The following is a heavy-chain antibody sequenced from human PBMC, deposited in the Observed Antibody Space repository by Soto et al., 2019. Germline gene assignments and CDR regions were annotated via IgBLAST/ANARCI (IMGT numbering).Heavy chain of an antibody. CDR3: ARDLEYSSSLAMGFKDLRFDY. CDR2: IIPIFGTA. CDR1: GGTFSSYA. D-gene: IGHD6-6*01. V-gene: IGHV1-69*13. J-gene: IGHJ4*02. Sequence: SVKVSCKASGGTFSSYAISWVRQAPGQGLEWMGGIIPIFGTANYAQKFQGRVTITADESTSTAYMELSSLRSEDTAVYYCARDLEYSSSLAMGFKDLRFDYWGQGTLVTVYS.